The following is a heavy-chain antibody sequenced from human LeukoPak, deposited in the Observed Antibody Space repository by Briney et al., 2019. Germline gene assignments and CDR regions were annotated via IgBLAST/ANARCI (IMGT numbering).Heavy chain of an antibody. J-gene: IGHJ5*02. D-gene: IGHD6-13*01. CDR1: GGSFSGYY. V-gene: IGHV4-34*01. Sequence: PSETLSLTCAVYGGSFSGYYWSWIRQPPGKGLEWIGEINHSGSTNYNPSLKSRVTISVDTSKNQFSLKLSSVTAADTAVYYCARDAPHRIAAAGTSRYNWFDPWGQGTLVTGSS. CDR2: INHSGST. CDR3: ARDAPHRIAAAGTSRYNWFDP.